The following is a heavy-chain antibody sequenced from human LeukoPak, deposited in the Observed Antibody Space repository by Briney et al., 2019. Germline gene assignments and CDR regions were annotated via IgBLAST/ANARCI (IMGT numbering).Heavy chain of an antibody. CDR3: ARRPWSHGFDY. CDR1: GGSFSGYY. D-gene: IGHD2-8*02. Sequence: SETLSLTCAVYGGSFSGYYWSWIRQPPGKGLEWIGEINHSGSTNYNPSLKSRVTISVDKSKNQFSLKLSSVTAADTAVYYCARRPWSHGFDYWGQGTLVTVSS. CDR2: INHSGST. J-gene: IGHJ4*02. V-gene: IGHV4-34*01.